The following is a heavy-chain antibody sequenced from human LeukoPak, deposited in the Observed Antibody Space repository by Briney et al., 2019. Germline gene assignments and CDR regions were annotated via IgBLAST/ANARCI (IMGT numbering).Heavy chain of an antibody. D-gene: IGHD3-10*01. CDR3: AKHYMGSSYNRGLDY. V-gene: IGHV4-39*01. Sequence: SETLSLTCTVSGGSISSSSYYWGWIRQPPGKGLGWIGTIYYSGYTYYNPSLESRVTISVDTSKDQFSLKLSSVTAADTAIYYCAKHYMGSSYNRGLDYWGQGTLVTVSS. CDR2: IYYSGYT. J-gene: IGHJ4*02. CDR1: GGSISSSSYY.